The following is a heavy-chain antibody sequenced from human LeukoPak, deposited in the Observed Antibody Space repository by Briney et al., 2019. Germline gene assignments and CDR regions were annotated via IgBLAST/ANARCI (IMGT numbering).Heavy chain of an antibody. J-gene: IGHJ4*02. D-gene: IGHD2-2*01. CDR2: ITGSSGST. Sequence: PGGSLRLSCAASGFSFSNYAISWVRQAPGKGLEWVSGITGSSGSTYYAASVKGRFSISRDNSKNTVYLRMNSLRAEDTAVYYCAKGLTIFCSSSDCFLIESWGQGTLVTVSS. CDR1: GFSFSNYA. V-gene: IGHV3-23*01. CDR3: AKGLTIFCSSSDCFLIES.